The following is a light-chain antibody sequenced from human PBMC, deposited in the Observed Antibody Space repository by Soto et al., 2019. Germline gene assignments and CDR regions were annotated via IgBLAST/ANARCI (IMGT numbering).Light chain of an antibody. CDR3: QSYDSSLSALYV. Sequence: QSLLTQPPSVSGAPGQRVTISCTGSSSNIGAGYDVHWYQQLPGTAPKLLIYGNSNRPSGVPDRFSGSKSGTSASLAITGLQAEDEADYYCQSYDSSLSALYVFGTGTKVNVL. J-gene: IGLJ1*01. CDR1: SSNIGAGYD. CDR2: GNS. V-gene: IGLV1-40*01.